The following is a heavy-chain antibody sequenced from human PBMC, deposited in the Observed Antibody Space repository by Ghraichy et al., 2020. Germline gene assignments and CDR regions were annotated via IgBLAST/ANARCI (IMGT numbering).Heavy chain of an antibody. Sequence: SVKVSCKASGGTFSSYAISWVRQAPGQGLEWMGGIIPIFGTANYAQKFQGRVTITADKSTSTAYMELSSLRSEDTAVYYCARRRWELLAGLDYWGQGTLVTVSS. V-gene: IGHV1-69*06. D-gene: IGHD1-26*01. J-gene: IGHJ4*02. CDR1: GGTFSSYA. CDR3: ARRRWELLAGLDY. CDR2: IIPIFGTA.